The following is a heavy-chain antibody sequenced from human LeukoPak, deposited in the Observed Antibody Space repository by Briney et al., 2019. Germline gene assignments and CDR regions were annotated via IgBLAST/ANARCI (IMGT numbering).Heavy chain of an antibody. CDR1: GFTFSSYA. V-gene: IGHV3-30-3*01. CDR3: ARGRGAVVTAAFDN. D-gene: IGHD2-21*02. CDR2: ISCDGSDK. Sequence: GGSLRLSCAASGFTFSSYAMHWVRQAPGKGLEWVAVISCDGSDKYYADSVKGRFTMSRDNSKNILDLQMNSLRPEDTGLYFCARGRGAVVTAAFDNWGQGTLVTVSS. J-gene: IGHJ4*02.